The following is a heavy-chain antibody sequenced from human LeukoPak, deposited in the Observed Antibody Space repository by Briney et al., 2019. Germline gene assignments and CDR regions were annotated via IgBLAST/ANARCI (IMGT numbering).Heavy chain of an antibody. CDR2: ISAYNGNT. Sequence: GASVTVSCTASGYTFTSYGISWVRQAPGQGLEWMGWISAYNGNTNYAQKLQGRVTMTTDTSTSTAYMELRSLRSDDTAVYYCARIALGDIVVVPAAYYYYGMDVWGQGTTVTVSS. V-gene: IGHV1-18*01. CDR3: ARIALGDIVVVPAAYYYYGMDV. J-gene: IGHJ6*02. D-gene: IGHD2-2*01. CDR1: GYTFTSYG.